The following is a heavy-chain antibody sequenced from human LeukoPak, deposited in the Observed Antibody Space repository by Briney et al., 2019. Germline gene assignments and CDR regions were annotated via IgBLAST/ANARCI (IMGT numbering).Heavy chain of an antibody. V-gene: IGHV1-18*01. J-gene: IGHJ5*02. CDR1: GYTFTSYG. CDR2: ISAYNGNK. CDR3: ATSRYSSSLSGRGGWFDP. Sequence: ASVNVSCKSSGYTFTSYGISWVRQAPGQGLEWMGWISAYNGNKNYAQMLQGRVPMTTDTSTSKAYMELRSLRSDDTGVYYCATSRYSSSLSGRGGWFDPWGQGTLVTVSS. D-gene: IGHD6-13*01.